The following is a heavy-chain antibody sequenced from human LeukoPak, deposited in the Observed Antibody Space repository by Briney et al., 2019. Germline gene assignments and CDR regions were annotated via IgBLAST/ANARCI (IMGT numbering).Heavy chain of an antibody. CDR3: ARGMVFNYYDSSGYYQWFDP. V-gene: IGHV3-21*01. Sequence: GGSLRLSCAASGFTFSSYSMNWVRQAPGKGLEWVSSISSSSTYIYYADSVKGRFTISRDNAKNSLYLQMNSLRAEDTAVYYYARGMVFNYYDSSGYYQWFDPWGQGTLVTVSS. D-gene: IGHD3-22*01. J-gene: IGHJ5*02. CDR1: GFTFSSYS. CDR2: ISSSSTYI.